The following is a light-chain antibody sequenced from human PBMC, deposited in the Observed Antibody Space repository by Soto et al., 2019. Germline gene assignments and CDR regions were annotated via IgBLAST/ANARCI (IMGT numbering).Light chain of an antibody. V-gene: IGKV3-20*01. J-gene: IGKJ1*01. CDR1: QSVSNDY. CDR2: AVS. CDR3: HQYGSTPRT. Sequence: ENVLTQSPGTLSLSPGERVSLSCRASQSVSNDYLAWYQQKPGQAPRLVIYAVSSRATDIPDRFSGSGSGTDFTLTISRLEPEDFAVYYCHQYGSTPRTFGQGTKLEIK.